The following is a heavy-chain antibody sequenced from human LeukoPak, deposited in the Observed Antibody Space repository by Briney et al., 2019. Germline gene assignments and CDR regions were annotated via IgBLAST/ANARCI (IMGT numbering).Heavy chain of an antibody. J-gene: IGHJ4*02. D-gene: IGHD1-26*01. Sequence: SETLSLTCAVYGGSFSGYYWSWIRQPPGKGLEWIGYIYYSGSTNYNPSLKSRVTISVDTSKNQFSLKLSSVTAADTAVYYCARHVLRELREYYFDYWGQGTLVTVSS. CDR1: GGSFSGYY. V-gene: IGHV4-59*08. CDR2: IYYSGST. CDR3: ARHVLRELREYYFDY.